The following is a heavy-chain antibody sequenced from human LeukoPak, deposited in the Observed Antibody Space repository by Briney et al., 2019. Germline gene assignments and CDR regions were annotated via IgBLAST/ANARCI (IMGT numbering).Heavy chain of an antibody. Sequence: SETLSLTCTVSGVSISSYFWSWIRQPPGKGLEWIGYVYYNGSTNYNPSLKSRVTISVDTSKNQFSLKLSSVTAADTAVYYCARVGYYDSSGYHDAFDIWGQGTMVTVSS. CDR3: ARVGYYDSSGYHDAFDI. J-gene: IGHJ3*02. CDR2: VYYNGST. CDR1: GVSISSYF. D-gene: IGHD3-22*01. V-gene: IGHV4-59*01.